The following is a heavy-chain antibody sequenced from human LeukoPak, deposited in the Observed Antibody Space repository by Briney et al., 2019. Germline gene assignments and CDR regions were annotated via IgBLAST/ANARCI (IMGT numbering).Heavy chain of an antibody. CDR2: INHSGST. D-gene: IGHD6-13*01. CDR1: GYSISSGYF. CDR3: VRNLGYSSLDY. J-gene: IGHJ4*02. Sequence: SETLSLTCAVSGYSISSGYFWGWIRQPPGKGLEWIGSINHSGSTYYNPPSLKSRVTISVDTSKNQFSLKLSSVTAADTAVYYCVRNLGYSSLDYWGQGTLLTVSS. V-gene: IGHV4-38-2*01.